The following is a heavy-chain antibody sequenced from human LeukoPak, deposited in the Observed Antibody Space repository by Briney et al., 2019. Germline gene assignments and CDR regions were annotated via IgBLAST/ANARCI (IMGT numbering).Heavy chain of an antibody. Sequence: PSETLSLTCSVSGYDSISTYYWNWIRQPPGKGLEWIGYIYCSGSTNYNPSLKSRVTISVDTSKNQFSLKLSSVTAADTAVYYCARDRYCSSISCYTDAFDIWGQGTMVTVSS. D-gene: IGHD2-2*02. V-gene: IGHV4-59*01. J-gene: IGHJ3*02. CDR1: GYDSISTYY. CDR3: ARDRYCSSISCYTDAFDI. CDR2: IYCSGST.